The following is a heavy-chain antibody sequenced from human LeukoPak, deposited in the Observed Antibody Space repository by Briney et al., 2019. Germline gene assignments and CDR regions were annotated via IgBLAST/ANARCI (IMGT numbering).Heavy chain of an antibody. V-gene: IGHV4-34*01. Sequence: SETLSLTCAVHGGSFSGSHWNWIRQSPEKGREWIGEINDRGRTNYNPSLKSRVTLSVDTSKKQFSLKLSSVTAADTAVYFCARDPTTVVTLPYYFDFWGQGTQVTVSS. D-gene: IGHD4-23*01. CDR1: GGSFSGSH. J-gene: IGHJ4*02. CDR2: INDRGRT. CDR3: ARDPTTVVTLPYYFDF.